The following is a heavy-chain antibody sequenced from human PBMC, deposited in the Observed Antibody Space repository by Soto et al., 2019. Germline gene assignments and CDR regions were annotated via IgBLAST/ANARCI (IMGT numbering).Heavy chain of an antibody. J-gene: IGHJ3*02. V-gene: IGHV4-4*02. CDR2: IYHSGST. CDR3: AKDLGIAVSARRAFDI. Sequence: SETLSLTCDVSGASISNDNWWSWVRQPPGKGLEWIGEIYHSGSTNYNPSLKSRVTISVDKSENQFSLKLSSVTAADTAVYYCAKDLGIAVSARRAFDIWGQGTMVTVSS. D-gene: IGHD6-19*01. CDR1: GASISNDNW.